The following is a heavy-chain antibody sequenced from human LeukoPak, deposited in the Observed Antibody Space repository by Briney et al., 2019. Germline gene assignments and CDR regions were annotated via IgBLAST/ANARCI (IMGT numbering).Heavy chain of an antibody. V-gene: IGHV4-59*01. Sequence: SETLSLTCTASGGSISSYYWSWIRQPPGKGLEWIGYIYYSGSTNYNPSLKSRVTISVDTSKNQFSLKLSSVTAADTAVYYCASQGSGWSHFDYWGQGTLVTVSS. CDR3: ASQGSGWSHFDY. J-gene: IGHJ4*02. D-gene: IGHD6-19*01. CDR2: IYYSGST. CDR1: GGSISSYY.